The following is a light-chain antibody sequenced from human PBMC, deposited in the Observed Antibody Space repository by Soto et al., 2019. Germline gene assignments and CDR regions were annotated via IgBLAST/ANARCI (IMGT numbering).Light chain of an antibody. Sequence: QSALTQPRSVSGSPGQSVTISCTGPSITVGGYNSVSWYQQHPGKAPRLLIYDVSKRPSGVPDRFSGSKSGSTASLTISGLQAEDEADYYCSSYVGSNFHVLFGGGTKVTVL. CDR2: DVS. V-gene: IGLV2-11*01. J-gene: IGLJ2*01. CDR3: SSYVGSNFHVL. CDR1: SITVGGYNS.